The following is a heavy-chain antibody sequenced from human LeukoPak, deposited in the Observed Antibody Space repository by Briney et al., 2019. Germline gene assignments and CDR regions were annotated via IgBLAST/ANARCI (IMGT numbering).Heavy chain of an antibody. CDR1: GYTFTSYD. CDR3: ARGSRPEQWLASYYYYGMDV. D-gene: IGHD6-19*01. CDR2: MNPNSGNT. V-gene: IGHV1-8*01. J-gene: IGHJ6*02. Sequence: ASVKVSCKASGYTFTSYDINWVRQATGQGLEWMGWMNPNSGNTGYAQKFQGRVTMTRNTSISTAYMELSSLRSEDTAVYYCARGSRPEQWLASYYYYGMDVWGQGTTVAVSS.